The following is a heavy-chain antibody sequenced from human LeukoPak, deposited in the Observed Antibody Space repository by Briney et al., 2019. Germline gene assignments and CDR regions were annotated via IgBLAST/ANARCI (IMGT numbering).Heavy chain of an antibody. CDR1: RFTFSTYE. J-gene: IGHJ4*02. CDR2: IGSSGSII. CDR3: AREFWLR. V-gene: IGHV3-48*03. D-gene: IGHD3-9*01. Sequence: PGGSLRLSCAASRFTFSTYEMSWVRQAPGKGLEWISYIGSSGSIIYYADSVKGRFTISRDNARNSLYLQMNSLRAEDTAVYYCAREFWLRGGQGTLVTVSS.